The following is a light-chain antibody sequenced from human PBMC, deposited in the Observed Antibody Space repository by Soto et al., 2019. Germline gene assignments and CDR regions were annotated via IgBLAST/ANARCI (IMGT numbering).Light chain of an antibody. V-gene: IGKV1-39*01. CDR3: QQSYSTPRT. CDR2: GAS. CDR1: QSFSNN. J-gene: IGKJ1*01. Sequence: DLQMTQSPSSLSASLGDRVTISCRASQSFSNNLNWYQQKAGKAPKLLIYGASSLQSGVPSRFSGSRSGTDLTITISSLVPEDVETYDGQQSYSTPRTFGQGTKVDIK.